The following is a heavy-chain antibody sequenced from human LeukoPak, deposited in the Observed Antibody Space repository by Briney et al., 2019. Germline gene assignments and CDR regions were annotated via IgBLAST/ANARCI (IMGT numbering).Heavy chain of an antibody. CDR3: ARTKGSSDRRYFDY. J-gene: IGHJ4*02. CDR1: GFTFSSYS. Sequence: GGSLRLSCAASGFTFSSYSMNWVRQAPGKGLEWVSSISSSSSYIYYSDSVKGRFTISRDNAKNSLYLQMNSLRAEDTAVYFWARTKGSSDRRYFDYWGQGTLVTVSS. V-gene: IGHV3-21*01. CDR2: ISSSSSYI. D-gene: IGHD6-13*01.